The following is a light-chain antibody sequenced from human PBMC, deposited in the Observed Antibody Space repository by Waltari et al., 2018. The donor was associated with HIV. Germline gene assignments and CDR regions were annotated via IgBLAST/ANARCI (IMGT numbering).Light chain of an antibody. CDR1: GRDVGNYDL. J-gene: IGLJ2*01. CDR3: CSYAGDSTVV. V-gene: IGLV2-23*02. Sequence: SALTQPASVSASPGQSITISCSGTGRDVGNYDLVSWYQQHPGKVPKLIIYEVGRRPSGVSYRFSGSKSGNTASLTISGLQAEDEADYYCCSYAGDSTVVFGGGTKLTVL. CDR2: EVG.